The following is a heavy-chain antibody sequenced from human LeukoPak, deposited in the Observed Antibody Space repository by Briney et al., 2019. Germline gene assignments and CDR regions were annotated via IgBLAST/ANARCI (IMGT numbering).Heavy chain of an antibody. D-gene: IGHD2-15*01. Sequence: PGGTLRLSCAASGFTFSSYGMSWVRQAPGKGLEWVSSISSSSSYIYYADSVKGRFTISRDNAKNSLYLQMNSLRAEDTAVYYCARGVVAAINAFDIWGQGTMVTVSS. V-gene: IGHV3-21*01. CDR1: GFTFSSYG. CDR3: ARGVVAAINAFDI. J-gene: IGHJ3*02. CDR2: ISSSSSYI.